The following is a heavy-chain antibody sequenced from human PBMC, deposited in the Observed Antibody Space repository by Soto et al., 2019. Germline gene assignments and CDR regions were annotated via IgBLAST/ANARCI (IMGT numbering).Heavy chain of an antibody. CDR3: VRFAASGWYTGGY. CDR1: GYTFTNYD. V-gene: IGHV1-18*01. CDR2: ISPYSDNT. D-gene: IGHD6-19*01. J-gene: IGHJ4*02. Sequence: QIQLVQSGAEVKKPGASVKVSCKASGYTFTNYDIGWLRQAPGQGLEWMGWISPYSDNTNYAQKLQGRVTTTTDTSMSTAYMELRSLRSADTAVYYCVRFAASGWYTGGYWGQGTLVTVSS.